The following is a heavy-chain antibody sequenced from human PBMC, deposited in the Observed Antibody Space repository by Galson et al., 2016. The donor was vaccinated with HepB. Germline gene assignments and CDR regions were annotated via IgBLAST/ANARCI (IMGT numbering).Heavy chain of an antibody. Sequence: SLRLSCAASGFTLSRFWMSWVRQAPGKGLEWLSYINSRGDTTYYGDSLKGRFTTSRDNAKNSLYLEMNSLTDDDTAIYYCATFVGLGGSGWGQGTLVTVSS. V-gene: IGHV3-48*02. D-gene: IGHD3/OR15-3a*01. J-gene: IGHJ4*02. CDR2: INSRGDTT. CDR1: GFTLSRFW. CDR3: ATFVGLGGSG.